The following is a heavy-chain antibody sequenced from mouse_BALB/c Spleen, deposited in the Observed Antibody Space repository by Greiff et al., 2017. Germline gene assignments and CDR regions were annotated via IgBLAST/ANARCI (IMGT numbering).Heavy chain of an antibody. Sequence: QVQLKQPGAELVKPGASVKLSCKASGYTFTSYWMHWVKQRPGQGLEWIGEIDPSDSYTNYNQKFKGKATLTVDKSSSTAYMQLSSLTSEDSAVYYCARRGGGVFAYWGQGTLVTVSA. CDR2: IDPSDSYT. V-gene: IGHV1-69*02. CDR3: ARRGGGVFAY. CDR1: GYTFTSYW. J-gene: IGHJ3*01.